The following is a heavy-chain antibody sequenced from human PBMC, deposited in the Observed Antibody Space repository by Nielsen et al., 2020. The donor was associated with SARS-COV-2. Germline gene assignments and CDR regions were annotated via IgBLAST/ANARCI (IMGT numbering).Heavy chain of an antibody. Sequence: GESLKISCAASGFTFSSYWMSWVRQAPGKGLEWVANIKQDGSEKYYVDSVKGRFTISRDNAKNSLYLQMNSLRAEDTAVNYCARDGGGYYYMDVWGKGTTVTVSS. CDR3: ARDGGGYYYMDV. J-gene: IGHJ6*03. CDR1: GFTFSSYW. CDR2: IKQDGSEK. V-gene: IGHV3-7*01. D-gene: IGHD3-3*01.